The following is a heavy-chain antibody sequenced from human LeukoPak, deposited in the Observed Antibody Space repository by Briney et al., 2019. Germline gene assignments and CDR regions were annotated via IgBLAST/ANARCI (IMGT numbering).Heavy chain of an antibody. CDR2: IYRSGST. CDR1: GYSISSGYY. Sequence: SETLSLTCAVSGYSISSGYYGGWIRQSPGKGLEWIGSIYRSGSTYYNPSLKSRVTISVDTSKNQFSLKLSSVTAADTAVYYCGRFSDGYSLGGYYCDHWGQGTLVTVSS. CDR3: GRFSDGYSLGGYYCDH. J-gene: IGHJ4*02. D-gene: IGHD5-24*01. V-gene: IGHV4-38-2*01.